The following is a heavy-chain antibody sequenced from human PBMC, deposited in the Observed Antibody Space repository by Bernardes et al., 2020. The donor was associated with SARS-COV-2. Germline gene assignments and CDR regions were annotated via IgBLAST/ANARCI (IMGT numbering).Heavy chain of an antibody. J-gene: IGHJ4*02. CDR3: AVRTNYGSGSLLWPYY. Sequence: SVKVSCKASGGTFSSYAISWVRQAPGQGLEWMGGIIPIFGTANYAQKFQGRVTITADESTSTAYMELSSLRSEDTAVYYCAVRTNYGSGSLLWPYYWGQGTLVTVSS. CDR2: IIPIFGTA. V-gene: IGHV1-69*13. D-gene: IGHD3-10*01. CDR1: GGTFSSYA.